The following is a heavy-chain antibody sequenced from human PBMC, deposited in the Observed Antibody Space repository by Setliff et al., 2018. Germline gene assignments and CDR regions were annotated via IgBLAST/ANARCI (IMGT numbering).Heavy chain of an antibody. V-gene: IGHV4-61*02. CDR1: GGSITSGSYY. Sequence: SETLSLTCTVSGGSITSGSYYWSWIRQPAGEGLEWIGRLHTSGTTVYTPSLKGRVTISADTSTNHFSLKLTSVTAADTAVYYCARDNTIVGATDYWGQGALVTVSS. CDR2: LHTSGTT. J-gene: IGHJ4*02. D-gene: IGHD1-26*01. CDR3: ARDNTIVGATDY.